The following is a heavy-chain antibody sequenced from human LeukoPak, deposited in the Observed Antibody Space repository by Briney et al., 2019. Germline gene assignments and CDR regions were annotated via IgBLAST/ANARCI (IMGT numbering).Heavy chain of an antibody. J-gene: IGHJ4*02. CDR2: INPSGGST. CDR3: AGSTYYYDSTLDY. V-gene: IGHV1-46*01. CDR1: GYTFTSYY. D-gene: IGHD3-22*01. Sequence: ASVTVSCKASGYTFTSYYMHWVRQAPGQGLEWMGIINPSGGSTSYAQKFQGRVTMTRDTSTSTVYMVLSSLRSEDTAVYYCAGSTYYYDSTLDYWGQGTLVTVSS.